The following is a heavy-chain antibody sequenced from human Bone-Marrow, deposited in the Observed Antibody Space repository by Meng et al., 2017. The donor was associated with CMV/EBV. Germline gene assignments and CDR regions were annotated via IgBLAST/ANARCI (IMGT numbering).Heavy chain of an antibody. Sequence: GSLRLSCAVYGGSFSGYYWSWIRQPPGKGLEWIGEINHSGSTNYNPSLKSRVTISVDTSKNTLYLQMNSLRAEDTAVYYCARGGVPAAPPGYYGMNVWGQGTTVTVSS. CDR2: INHSGST. D-gene: IGHD2-2*01. CDR3: ARGGVPAAPPGYYGMNV. J-gene: IGHJ6*02. V-gene: IGHV4-34*01. CDR1: GGSFSGYY.